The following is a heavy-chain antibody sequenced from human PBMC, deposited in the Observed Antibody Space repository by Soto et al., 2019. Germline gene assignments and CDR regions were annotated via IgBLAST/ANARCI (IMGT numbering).Heavy chain of an antibody. Sequence: PGGSQRLSYAASGFTFSSYGMHWVRQTPGKGLEWVAVISYDGSNKYYADSLKGRFTISRDNSKNTLYLQMNSLRAEDTAVYYCANIAARLGGRGMDVWGQGTTVTVSS. CDR1: GFTFSSYG. CDR3: ANIAARLGGRGMDV. D-gene: IGHD6-6*01. J-gene: IGHJ6*02. V-gene: IGHV3-30*18. CDR2: ISYDGSNK.